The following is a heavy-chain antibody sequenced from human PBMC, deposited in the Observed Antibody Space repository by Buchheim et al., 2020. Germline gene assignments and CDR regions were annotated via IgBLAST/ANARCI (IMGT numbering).Heavy chain of an antibody. V-gene: IGHV4-4*02. CDR2: VYPSGST. J-gene: IGHJ2*01. CDR3: ARGETTKWYFDL. Sequence: QVQLQESGPGLVKPSETLSLTCAVSGGSISSSNWWNWVRQPPGKGLEWIGEVYPSGSTNYNPSLKSRVTISLDKSKNQFSLKVNSLTAADTAVYYCARGETTKWYFDLWGRGTL. D-gene: IGHD4-17*01. CDR1: GGSISSSNW.